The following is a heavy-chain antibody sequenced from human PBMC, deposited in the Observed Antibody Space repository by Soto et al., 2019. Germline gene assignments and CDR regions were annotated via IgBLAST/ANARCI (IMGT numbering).Heavy chain of an antibody. CDR1: AGSISTINYY. J-gene: IGHJ3*01. Sequence: QVQLQESGPGLVRPSQTLSLTCTVSAGSISTINYYWSWIRQHPEKGLELIGYIYYSGSTFYHSSLKSRVTISLDTSKKQFSLTLTSVTAADTAVYYCARSAQWDGFDPWGQGTMVTVSS. CDR2: IYYSGST. CDR3: ARSAQWDGFDP. V-gene: IGHV4-31*03. D-gene: IGHD2-8*01.